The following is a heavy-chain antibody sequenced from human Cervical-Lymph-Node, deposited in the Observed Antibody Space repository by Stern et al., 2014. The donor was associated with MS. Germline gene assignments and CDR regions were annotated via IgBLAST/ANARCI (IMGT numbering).Heavy chain of an antibody. V-gene: IGHV4-59*01. Sequence: QVQLQESGPGLVRPSETLSLTCTVSGGSIGSYYWSWIRQPPGKGLEWIGYVYYSGITNYNPSLRSRVTISVDTSRNQFSLKVNSVTAADTAVYYCAREDRGTALLDYWGQGSLVAVSS. CDR3: AREDRGTALLDY. J-gene: IGHJ4*02. CDR2: VYYSGIT. CDR1: GGSIGSYY. D-gene: IGHD1-7*01.